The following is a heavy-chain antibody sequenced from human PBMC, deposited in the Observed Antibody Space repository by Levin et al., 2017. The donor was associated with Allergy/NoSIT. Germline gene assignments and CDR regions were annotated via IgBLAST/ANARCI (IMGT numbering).Heavy chain of an antibody. V-gene: IGHV3-30-3*01. CDR2: ISYDGNNK. CDR1: GFTFINHA. J-gene: IGHJ4*02. D-gene: IGHD5-24*01. CDR3: ARVDMALAAISFFDF. Sequence: GESLKISCAASGFTFINHAMHWVRQAPGKGLEWVAIISYDGNNKYYADSVKGRFTISRDNSDNTVYLQMDSLRPEDTAAYYCARVDMALAAISFFDFWGQGTLVTVSS.